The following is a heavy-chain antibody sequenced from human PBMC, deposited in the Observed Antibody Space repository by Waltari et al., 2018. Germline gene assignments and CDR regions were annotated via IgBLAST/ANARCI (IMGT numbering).Heavy chain of an antibody. CDR3: ARGTIDYPVDY. V-gene: IGHV1-8*02. D-gene: IGHD4-17*01. CDR2: MNPNSGNT. CDR1: GYTFTSYD. J-gene: IGHJ4*02. Sequence: QVQLVQSGAEVKKPGASVKVSCKASGYTFTSYDINWVRQATGQGLEWMGVMNPNSGNTGSAQEHQGRVTMTRNTSISTAYMERSSLRSEVTAVYYCARGTIDYPVDYWGQGTLVTVSS.